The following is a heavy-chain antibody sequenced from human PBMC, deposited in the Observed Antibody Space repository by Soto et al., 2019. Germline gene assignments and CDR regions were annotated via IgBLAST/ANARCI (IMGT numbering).Heavy chain of an antibody. D-gene: IGHD3-3*01. CDR2: IRSKAYGGTT. Sequence: QSGGSLRLSCTASGFTFGDYAMTWVRQAPGKGLEWVGFIRSKAYGGTTEYAASVKGRFTISRDDSKSIAYLQMNSLKSEDTAVYFCTRVVRITIFGAARDHYYGMDVWGQGTTVTVSS. CDR1: GFTFGDYA. J-gene: IGHJ6*02. CDR3: TRVVRITIFGAARDHYYGMDV. V-gene: IGHV3-49*04.